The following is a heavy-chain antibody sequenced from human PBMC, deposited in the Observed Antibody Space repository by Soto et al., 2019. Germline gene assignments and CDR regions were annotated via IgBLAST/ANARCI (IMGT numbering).Heavy chain of an antibody. Sequence: ASVKVSCKASGYTFTGYYMHWVRQAPGQGLEWMGWINPNSGGTNYAQKFQGRVTMTRDTSISTAYMELSRLRSDDTAVYYCAGSRGGWRDYYYYYGMDVWGQGTTVTVSS. V-gene: IGHV1-2*02. J-gene: IGHJ6*02. CDR3: AGSRGGWRDYYYYYGMDV. CDR2: INPNSGGT. CDR1: GYTFTGYY. D-gene: IGHD3-16*01.